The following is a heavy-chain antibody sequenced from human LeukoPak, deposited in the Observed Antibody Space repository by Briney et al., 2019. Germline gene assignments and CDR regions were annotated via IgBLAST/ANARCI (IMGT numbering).Heavy chain of an antibody. CDR3: ARRIAVAGDGYFQH. CDR2: INPNSGGT. J-gene: IGHJ1*01. D-gene: IGHD6-19*01. Sequence: ASVKVSCKASGGTFSSYAISWVRQAPGQGLEWMGWINPNSGGTNYAQKFQGRVTMTRDTSISTAYMELSRLRSDDTAVYYCARRIAVAGDGYFQHWGQGTLVTVSS. CDR1: GGTFSSYA. V-gene: IGHV1-2*02.